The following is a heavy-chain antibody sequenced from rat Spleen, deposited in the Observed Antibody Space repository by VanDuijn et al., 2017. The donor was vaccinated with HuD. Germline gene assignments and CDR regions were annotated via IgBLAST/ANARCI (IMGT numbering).Heavy chain of an antibody. J-gene: IGHJ2*01. V-gene: IGHV3-1*01. CDR2: INSEGNT. CDR3: ARWGIYNTPFDY. D-gene: IGHD4-1*01. Sequence: EVQLQESGPGLVKPSQSLSLTCSVSGYDITNNYWGWIRKFPGNKMEWMGFINSEGNTNYNPPLKSQISITRDTSKNQFFLQLTSVTTEDTATYYCARWGIYNTPFDYWGRGVMVTVSS. CDR1: GYDITNNY.